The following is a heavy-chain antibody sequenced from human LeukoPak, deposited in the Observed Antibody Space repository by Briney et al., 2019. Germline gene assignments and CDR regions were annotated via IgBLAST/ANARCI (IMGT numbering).Heavy chain of an antibody. CDR3: ANGRPSYGGNPEFDY. V-gene: IGHV3-30*18. Sequence: RSLRLSCTASGFTFSGYGMHGVRQAPDEGLEWVALISYDGSNTYYAGSVKGRFTISRDNSKNTLYLHMNSQRAEDTAVYYCANGRPSYGGNPEFDYWGQGTLVTVSS. CDR2: ISYDGSNT. CDR1: GFTFSGYG. J-gene: IGHJ4*02. D-gene: IGHD4-23*01.